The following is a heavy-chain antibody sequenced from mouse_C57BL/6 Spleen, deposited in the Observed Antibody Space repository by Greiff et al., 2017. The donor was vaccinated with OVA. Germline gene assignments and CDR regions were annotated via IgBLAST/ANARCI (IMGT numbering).Heavy chain of an antibody. Sequence: DVQLVESGGGLVQPGGSLSLSCAASGFTFTDYYMSWVRQPPGKALEWLGFIRNKANGYTTEDSASVKGRFTISRDNSQSILYLQMNALRAEDSATYYCARSGSSFPWFAYWGQGTLVTVSA. D-gene: IGHD1-1*01. CDR1: GFTFTDYY. J-gene: IGHJ3*01. CDR3: ARSGSSFPWFAY. V-gene: IGHV7-3*01. CDR2: IRNKANGYTT.